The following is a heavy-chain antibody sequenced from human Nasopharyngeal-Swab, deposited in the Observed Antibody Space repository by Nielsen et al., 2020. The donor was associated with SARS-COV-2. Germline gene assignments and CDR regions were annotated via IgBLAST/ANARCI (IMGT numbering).Heavy chain of an antibody. Sequence: VKVSCKASGYTFTSYAMHWVRQAPGQGLEWMGWINAGNGNTKYSQKFQGRVTITRDTSASTAYMELSSLRSEDTAVYYCARDGLELRYYYYGMDVWGQGTTVTVSS. CDR2: INAGNGNT. V-gene: IGHV1-3*01. J-gene: IGHJ6*02. CDR1: GYTFTSYA. CDR3: ARDGLELRYYYYGMDV. D-gene: IGHD4-23*01.